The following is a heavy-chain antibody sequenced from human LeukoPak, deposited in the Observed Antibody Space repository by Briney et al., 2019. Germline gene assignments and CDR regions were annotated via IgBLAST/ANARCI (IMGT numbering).Heavy chain of an antibody. CDR2: ISWSSGSI. V-gene: IGHV3-9*01. D-gene: IGHD6-19*01. CDR1: GFTFDDYA. CDR3: AKASGWWSLSPFDY. J-gene: IGHJ4*02. Sequence: GRSLRLSCAASGFTFDDYAMHWVRQAPGKGLEWVSGISWSSGSIGYADSVKRRFTISRDNAKHYLYLQMNSLRAEDTALYFCAKASGWWSLSPFDYWGQGTLVTVSS.